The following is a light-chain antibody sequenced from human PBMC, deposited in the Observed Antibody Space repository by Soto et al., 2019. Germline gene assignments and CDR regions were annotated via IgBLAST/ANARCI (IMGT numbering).Light chain of an antibody. CDR2: AAS. V-gene: IGKV1D-12*01. Sequence: DIQMTQSPSSVSASVGDRVSITCRASQGISNWLAWYQQKPGRAPKLLIYAASSLQSGVSSRFSGSGSGTDFTLTISSLQPEDFETYYCQQGKSFHFDFRTGTKVDI. CDR3: QQGKSFHFD. CDR1: QGISNW. J-gene: IGKJ3*01.